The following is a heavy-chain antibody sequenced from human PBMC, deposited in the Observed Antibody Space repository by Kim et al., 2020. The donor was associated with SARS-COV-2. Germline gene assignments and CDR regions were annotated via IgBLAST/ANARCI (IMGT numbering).Heavy chain of an antibody. Sequence: SETLSLTCTVSGGSISSYYWSWIRQPPGKGLEWIGYIYYSGSTNYNPSLKSRVTISVDTSKNQFSLKLSSVTAADTAVYYCARAKRIAAHFDPWGQGTLVTVSS. D-gene: IGHD6-25*01. J-gene: IGHJ5*02. CDR2: IYYSGST. V-gene: IGHV4-59*13. CDR1: GGSISSYY. CDR3: ARAKRIAAHFDP.